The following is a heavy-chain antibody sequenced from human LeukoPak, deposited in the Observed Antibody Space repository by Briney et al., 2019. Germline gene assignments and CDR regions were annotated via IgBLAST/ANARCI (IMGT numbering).Heavy chain of an antibody. CDR2: INPSGGTT. V-gene: IGHV1-46*01. D-gene: IGHD2-15*01. J-gene: IGHJ4*02. CDR3: ARWTVVVVAATSLGY. Sequence: GASLKVSCKASGYTFTSYYMNWVRQAPGQGLEWMGRINPSGGTTSYAQKFQGSVTMTRATSKSTVYMELSSVRSEDTAVYYCARWTVVVVAATSLGYWGQGTLVTVSS. CDR1: GYTFTSYY.